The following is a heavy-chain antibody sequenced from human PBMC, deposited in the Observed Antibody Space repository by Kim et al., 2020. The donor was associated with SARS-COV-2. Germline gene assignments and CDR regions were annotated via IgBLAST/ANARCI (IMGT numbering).Heavy chain of an antibody. J-gene: IGHJ5*02. D-gene: IGHD3-16*01. Sequence: NYIPSLKSLVSRSVDTSKNQFYLKLSSVTAADTAVYYCARDDYDWGWFDPWVQGTLVTVSS. CDR3: ARDDYDWGWFDP. V-gene: IGHV4-59*01.